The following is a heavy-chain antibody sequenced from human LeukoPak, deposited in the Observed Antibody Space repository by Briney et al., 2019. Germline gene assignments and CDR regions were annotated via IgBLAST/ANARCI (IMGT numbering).Heavy chain of an antibody. J-gene: IGHJ4*02. V-gene: IGHV4-61*05. CDR3: ASYNYGQQLGLDY. Sequence: PSETLSLTCTVSGGSISSSSYYWGWIRQPPGKGLEWIGYIYYSGSTNYNPSLKSRVTISVDTSKNQFSLKLSSVTAADTAVYYCASYNYGQQLGLDYWGQGTLVTVSS. CDR1: GGSISSSSYY. CDR2: IYYSGST. D-gene: IGHD6-13*01.